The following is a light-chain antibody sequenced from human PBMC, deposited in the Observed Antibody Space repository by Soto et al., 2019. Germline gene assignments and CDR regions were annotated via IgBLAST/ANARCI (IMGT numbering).Light chain of an antibody. V-gene: IGLV3-1*01. Sequence: SYELTQPPSVSVSPGQTAIITCSGDKLGNKYTCWYQQKPGQSPMLVIYQDNKRPSGIPERFSGSNSGNTATLTISGTQAMDEADYYCQAWASRSYVVFGGGTKLTVL. CDR1: KLGNKY. CDR2: QDN. CDR3: QAWASRSYVV. J-gene: IGLJ3*02.